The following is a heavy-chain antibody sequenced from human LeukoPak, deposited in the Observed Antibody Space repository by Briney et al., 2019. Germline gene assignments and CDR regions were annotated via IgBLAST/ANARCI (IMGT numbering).Heavy chain of an antibody. V-gene: IGHV3-21*01. CDR2: ISSSSSYI. D-gene: IGHD3-10*01. CDR1: GFTFSSYS. CDR3: ARASGGYFDY. Sequence: GGSLRLSCAASGFTFSSYSMNWVRQAPGKGLEWVSSISSSSSYIYYADSVKGRFAISRDNAKNSLYLQMNSLRAEDTAVYYCARASGGYFDYWGQGTLVTVSS. J-gene: IGHJ4*02.